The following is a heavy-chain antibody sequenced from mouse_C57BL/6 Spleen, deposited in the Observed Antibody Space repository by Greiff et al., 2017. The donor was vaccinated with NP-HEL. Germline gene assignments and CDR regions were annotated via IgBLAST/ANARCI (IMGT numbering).Heavy chain of an antibody. Sequence: EVKLMESGGGLVQPGGSLSLSCAASGFTFTDYYMSWVRQPPGKALEWLGFIRNKANGYTTEYSASVKVSFTISSDNSQSILYLQMNALIAEDRATDYCARYISYYYGSIYPEYFDYWGQGTTLTVSS. CDR2: IRNKANGYTT. V-gene: IGHV7-3*01. CDR1: GFTFTDYY. D-gene: IGHD1-1*01. J-gene: IGHJ2*01. CDR3: ARYISYYYGSIYPEYFDY.